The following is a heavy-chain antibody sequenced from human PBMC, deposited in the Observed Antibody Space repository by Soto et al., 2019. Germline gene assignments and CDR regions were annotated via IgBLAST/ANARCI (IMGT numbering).Heavy chain of an antibody. D-gene: IGHD3-10*01. CDR3: ARRTPLYASESSRFDP. Sequence: SETPALTRSAYGGSVSGYYWAGIRHTTGKGLEWIGEINHSGSTNYNPSLKSRVTISVDTSKNQFSLKLSSVTAADTAVYYCARRTPLYASESSRFDPWGHGALVTVSS. CDR2: INHSGST. CDR1: GGSVSGYY. J-gene: IGHJ5*02. V-gene: IGHV4-34*01.